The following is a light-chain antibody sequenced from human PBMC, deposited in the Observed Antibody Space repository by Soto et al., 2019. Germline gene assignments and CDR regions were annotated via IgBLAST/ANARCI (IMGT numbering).Light chain of an antibody. J-gene: IGLJ1*01. CDR2: NVS. CDR1: SSNLGIYDF. CDR3: CSYGGYYDYV. V-gene: IGLV2-11*01. Sequence: QSVLTQPRSVSGSPGQSVTISCTGSSSNLGIYDFVSWFQQHPGKAPKLIIYNVSERPLGVPARFSGSKSGKTASLTISGLQGEDEADYFCCSYGGYYDYVFGTGTKVTV.